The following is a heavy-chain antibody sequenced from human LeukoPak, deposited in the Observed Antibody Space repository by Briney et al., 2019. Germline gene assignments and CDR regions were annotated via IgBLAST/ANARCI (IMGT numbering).Heavy chain of an antibody. J-gene: IGHJ3*02. CDR2: IKEDGSET. V-gene: IGHV3-7*01. CDR3: ARIDIAVASAFILDAFGI. D-gene: IGHD2-2*01. CDR1: GFTFSIHW. Sequence: PGGSLRLSCTGPGFTFSIHWMSWVRQAPGRGLEWVANIKEDGSETYYLDSVKGRFTISRDNAKNSLYLQMNSLRAEDTAVYYCARIDIAVASAFILDAFGIWGQGTMVTVSS.